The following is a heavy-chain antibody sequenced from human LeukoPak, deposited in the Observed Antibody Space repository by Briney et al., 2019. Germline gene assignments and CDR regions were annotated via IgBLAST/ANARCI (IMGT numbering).Heavy chain of an antibody. J-gene: IGHJ4*02. V-gene: IGHV1-18*01. CDR3: ARDRRYYYDSSGYCDY. D-gene: IGHD3-22*01. CDR1: GYTFTSYG. Sequence: ASVKVSCKASGYTFTSYGISWMRQAPGQGLEWMGWISAYNGNTNYAQKLQGRVTMTTDTSTSTAYMELRSLRSDDTAVYYCARDRRYYYDSSGYCDYWGQGTLVAVSS. CDR2: ISAYNGNT.